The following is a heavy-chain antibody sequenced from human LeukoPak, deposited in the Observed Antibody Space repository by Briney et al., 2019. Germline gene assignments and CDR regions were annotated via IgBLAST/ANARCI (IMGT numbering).Heavy chain of an antibody. D-gene: IGHD3-22*01. CDR2: ITNSGNSK. Sequence: GGSLRLSCAASEFTFSSYSMNWVRQAPGKGLEWVSYITNSGNSKSYADSVKGRFTISRDNTKNSLYLQMNGLRAEDTAVYYCARSPRGMIVVVPSYFDYWGQGTLVTVSS. J-gene: IGHJ4*02. CDR1: EFTFSSYS. V-gene: IGHV3-48*01. CDR3: ARSPRGMIVVVPSYFDY.